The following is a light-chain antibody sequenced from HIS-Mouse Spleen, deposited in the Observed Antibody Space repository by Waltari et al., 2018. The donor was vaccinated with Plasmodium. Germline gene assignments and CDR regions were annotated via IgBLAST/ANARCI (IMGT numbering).Light chain of an antibody. Sequence: QSVLTQPPSVSAAPGQKVTISSSGSRSNIGNNFVPWYQQLPGTAPKLLIYDNNKRPSGIPDRFSGSKSGTSATLGITGLQTGDEADYYCGTWDSSLSAGVVFGGGTKLTVL. CDR1: RSNIGNNF. CDR3: GTWDSSLSAGVV. V-gene: IGLV1-51*01. J-gene: IGLJ2*01. CDR2: DNN.